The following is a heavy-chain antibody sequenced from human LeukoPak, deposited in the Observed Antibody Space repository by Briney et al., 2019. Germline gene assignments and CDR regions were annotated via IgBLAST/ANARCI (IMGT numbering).Heavy chain of an antibody. J-gene: IGHJ4*02. V-gene: IGHV4-61*02. D-gene: IGHD6-13*01. CDR1: GDSISSGSYY. Sequence: RPSETLSLTCTVSGDSISSGSYYWSWIRQPAGKGLEWIGRIYTSGSTNYNPSLKSRVTMSVDTSKNQFSLKLSSVTAADTAVYYCAREARAAALVDYWGQGTLVTVSS. CDR3: AREARAAALVDY. CDR2: IYTSGST.